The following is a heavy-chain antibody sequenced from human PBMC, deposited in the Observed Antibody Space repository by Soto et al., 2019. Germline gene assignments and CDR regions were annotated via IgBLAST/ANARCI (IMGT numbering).Heavy chain of an antibody. Sequence: SETLARTCAVAGGSLSYYYWRCIRQSPGKVLEWIGEINDSESTKYNTSLKSRVIISVDTHKNQFSLKLSSVAAADTAVYYCARRSTSGSPERPDKYYFEYWDQGSMVTVSS. V-gene: IGHV4-34*01. CDR3: ARRSTSGSPERPDKYYFEY. D-gene: IGHD5-12*01. CDR1: GGSLSYYY. CDR2: INDSEST. J-gene: IGHJ4*02.